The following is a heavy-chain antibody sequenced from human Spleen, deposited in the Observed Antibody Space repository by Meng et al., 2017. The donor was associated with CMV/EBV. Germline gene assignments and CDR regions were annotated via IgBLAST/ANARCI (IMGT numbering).Heavy chain of an antibody. CDR3: ATGGLGLDY. CDR2: IKSKVNGGTI. Sequence: SVAASGFTFSNAWMNWVRQAPGKGLEWISRIKSKVNGGTIDYAAPVKGRFTISRDDSKNMFYLQMKNLKTEDTAVYYCATGGLGLDYWGQGTLVTVSS. D-gene: IGHD3/OR15-3a*01. J-gene: IGHJ4*02. CDR1: GFTFSNAW. V-gene: IGHV3-15*01.